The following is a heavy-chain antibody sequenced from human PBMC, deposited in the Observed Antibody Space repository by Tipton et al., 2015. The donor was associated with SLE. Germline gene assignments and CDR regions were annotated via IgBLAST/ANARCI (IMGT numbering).Heavy chain of an antibody. CDR3: ARGVRFLEWLGDY. V-gene: IGHV3-15*01. J-gene: IGHJ4*02. CDR1: GFTFDDYG. Sequence: SLRLSCAASGFTFDDYGMSWVRQAPGKGLEWVGRIKSKTDGGTTDYAAPVKGRFTISRDDSKNTLYLQMNSLKTEDTAVYYCARGVRFLEWLGDYWGQGTLVTVSS. CDR2: IKSKTDGGTT. D-gene: IGHD3-3*01.